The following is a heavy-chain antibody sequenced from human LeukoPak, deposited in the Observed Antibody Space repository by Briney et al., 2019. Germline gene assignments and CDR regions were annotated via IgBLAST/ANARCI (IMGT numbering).Heavy chain of an antibody. J-gene: IGHJ4*02. D-gene: IGHD5-12*01. CDR1: GFTFSSYA. Sequence: GGSLRLSCAASGFTFSSYAMSWVCQAPGKGLEWVSAISGSGGSTYYADSVKGRFTISRDNSKNTLYLQMNSLRAEDTAVYYCAKDPQDSGYDLDYFDYWGQGTLVTVSS. V-gene: IGHV3-23*01. CDR3: AKDPQDSGYDLDYFDY. CDR2: ISGSGGST.